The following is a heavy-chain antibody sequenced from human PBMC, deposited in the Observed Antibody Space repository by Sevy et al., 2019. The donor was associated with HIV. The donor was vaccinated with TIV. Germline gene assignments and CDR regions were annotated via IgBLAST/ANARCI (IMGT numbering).Heavy chain of an antibody. J-gene: IGHJ3*02. CDR3: ARDANWGIGAFDI. CDR1: GFTVSSNY. V-gene: IGHV3-53*01. CDR2: IYSGGST. D-gene: IGHD7-27*01. Sequence: GGSLRLSCAASGFTVSSNYMSWVRQAPGKGLEWVSVIYSGGSTYYADSVKGRFTISRDNSKNMLYLQMNSLRAEDTAVYYCARDANWGIGAFDIWGQGTMVTVSS.